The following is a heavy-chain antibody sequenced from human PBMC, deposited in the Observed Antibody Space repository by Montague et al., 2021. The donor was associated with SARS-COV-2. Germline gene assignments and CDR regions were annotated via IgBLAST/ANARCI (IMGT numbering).Heavy chain of an antibody. CDR1: GGSFSGYY. CDR2: INHSGST. J-gene: IGHJ4*02. Sequence: SETLSLTCAVYGGSFSGYYWSWIRQSPGKGLEWIGEINHSGSTHYNPSLKSRVILSVDTSKNQFSLNLSPVTAADAAFYYCARLSGYYGVWGQGTLVTVSS. D-gene: IGHD3-3*01. V-gene: IGHV4-34*01. CDR3: ARLSGYYGV.